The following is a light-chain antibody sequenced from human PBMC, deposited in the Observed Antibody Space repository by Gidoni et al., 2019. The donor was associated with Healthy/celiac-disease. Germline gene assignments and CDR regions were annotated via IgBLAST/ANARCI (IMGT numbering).Light chain of an antibody. CDR1: QSVSSY. V-gene: IGKV3-11*01. Sequence: EIVLTQSPATLSLSPGERATLSCRASQSVSSYVAWYQQKPGQAPRLLIYDASNRATGIPARFSGSGSGTGFTLTISSLEPEDSAVYYCQQRSHWPWTFGQGTKVEIK. CDR3: QQRSHWPWT. CDR2: DAS. J-gene: IGKJ1*01.